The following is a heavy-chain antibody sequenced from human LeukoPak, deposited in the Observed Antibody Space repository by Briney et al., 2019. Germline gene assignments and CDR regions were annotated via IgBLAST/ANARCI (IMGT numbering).Heavy chain of an antibody. CDR3: ARGYYDFRPVDGNWFDP. V-gene: IGHV4-39*07. D-gene: IGHD3-3*01. CDR1: GGSISSSSYY. Sequence: SETLSLTRTVSGGSISSSSYYWGWIRQPPGKGLEWIGSIYYSGSTYYNPSLKSRVTISVDTSKNQFSLKLSSVTAADTAVYYCARGYYDFRPVDGNWFDPWGQGTLVTVSS. CDR2: IYYSGST. J-gene: IGHJ5*02.